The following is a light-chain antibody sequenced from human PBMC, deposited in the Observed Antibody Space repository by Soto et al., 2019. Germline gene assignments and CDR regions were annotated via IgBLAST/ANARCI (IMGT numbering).Light chain of an antibody. CDR3: LHYNNRWT. V-gene: IGKV3-15*01. J-gene: IGKJ1*01. CDR1: QSVSSN. CDR2: GAF. Sequence: IVMTQSPVTLSVSAGERATLSCRASQSVSSNLAWYQQKPGQAPSLLIYGAFTRATGIPARFSGTGSGTEFTLTISSLQSEDFAVDDCLHYNNRWTFGQGTKVDIK.